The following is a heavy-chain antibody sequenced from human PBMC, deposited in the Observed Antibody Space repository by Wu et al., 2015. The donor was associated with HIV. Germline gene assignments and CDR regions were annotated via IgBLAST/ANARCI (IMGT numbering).Heavy chain of an antibody. CDR3: ARAFNDYSSSWTTFYYYYMDV. J-gene: IGHJ6*03. D-gene: IGHD6-13*01. CDR2: IIPIFGTA. CDR1: GGTFNSFA. V-gene: IGHV1-69*13. Sequence: QVQVVQSGPEMKRPGSSVKVSCKASGGTFNSFAISWVRQVPGQGLEWLGGIIPIFGTANYAQKFQGRVTITADESTSTAYMELSSLRSEDTAVYYCARAFNDYSSSWTTFYYYYMDVWGKGTTVTVSS.